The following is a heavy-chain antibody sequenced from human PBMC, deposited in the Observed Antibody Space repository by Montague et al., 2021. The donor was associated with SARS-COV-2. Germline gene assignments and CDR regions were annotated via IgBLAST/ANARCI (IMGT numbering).Heavy chain of an antibody. CDR1: GDSTSCPNCY. CDR3: ARHRNYGDHSLDNWFHP. J-gene: IGHJ5*02. V-gene: IGHV4-39*01. D-gene: IGHD4-17*01. Sequence: SETLSLTCTVSGDSTSCPNCYWGWIRQAPGKGLDWIGTIYNSGTTYYNPSLKSRLTISIDTSKNQFSLKLTSVTAADTAVYYRARHRNYGDHSLDNWFHPWGQGTLVTVSS. CDR2: IYNSGTT.